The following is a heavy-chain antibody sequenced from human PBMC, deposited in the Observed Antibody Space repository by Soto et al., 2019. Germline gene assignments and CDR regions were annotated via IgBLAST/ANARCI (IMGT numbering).Heavy chain of an antibody. CDR2: ISYDGSNK. CDR3: ARTYCSGGSCYGYYGMDV. J-gene: IGHJ6*02. D-gene: IGHD2-15*01. CDR1: GFTFSSYA. V-gene: IGHV3-30-3*01. Sequence: GGSLRLSCAASGFTFSSYAMHWVRQAPGKGLEWVAVISYDGSNKYYAGSVKGRFTISRDNSKNTLYLQMNSLRAEDTAVYYCARTYCSGGSCYGYYGMDVWGQGTTVTVSS.